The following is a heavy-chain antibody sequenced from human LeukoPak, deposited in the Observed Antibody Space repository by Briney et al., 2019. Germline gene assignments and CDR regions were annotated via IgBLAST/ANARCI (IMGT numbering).Heavy chain of an antibody. CDR1: GGSISSGDYY. J-gene: IGHJ4*02. CDR3: AREPDDYGGNSGGGYFDY. D-gene: IGHD4-23*01. Sequence: SETLSLTCTVSGGSISSGDYYWRWIRQPPGKGLEWIGYIYYSGSTYYNPSLKSRVTISVDTSKNQFSLKLSSVTAADTAVYYCAREPDDYGGNSGGGYFDYWGQGTLVTVSS. CDR2: IYYSGST. V-gene: IGHV4-30-4*01.